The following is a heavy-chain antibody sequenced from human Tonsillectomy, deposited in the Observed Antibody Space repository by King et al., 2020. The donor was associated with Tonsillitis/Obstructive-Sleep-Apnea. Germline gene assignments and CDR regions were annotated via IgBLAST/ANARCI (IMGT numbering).Heavy chain of an antibody. Sequence: VQLVESGGGLVKPGGSLRLSCAASGFVFSNAWMSWVRQAPGKGREWVGHIKSKTSGGTTDYAAPVKGRFTISRDDAKPTLFLQMNSLKSEDTAVYYCTTYYYGSGSYPLDYWGQGTLVTVSS. J-gene: IGHJ4*02. CDR1: GFVFSNAW. V-gene: IGHV3-15*01. CDR3: TTYYYGSGSYPLDY. D-gene: IGHD3-10*01. CDR2: IKSKTSGGTT.